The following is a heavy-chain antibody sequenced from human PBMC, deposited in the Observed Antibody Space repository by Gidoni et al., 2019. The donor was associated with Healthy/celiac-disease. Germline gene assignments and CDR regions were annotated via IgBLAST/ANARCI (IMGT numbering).Heavy chain of an antibody. J-gene: IGHJ2*01. V-gene: IGHV4-39*01. CDR2: IYYSGST. CDR1: GGSISSSSYY. CDR3: ARRGAYCSSTSCYPSSYWYFDL. D-gene: IGHD2-2*01. Sequence: QLQLQESGPGLVKPSETLSLTCHVSGGSISSSSYYWGWIRQPPGKGLEWIGSIYYSGSTYYNPSLKSRVTISVDTSKNQFSLKLSSVTAADTAVYYCARRGAYCSSTSCYPSSYWYFDLWGRGTLVTVSS.